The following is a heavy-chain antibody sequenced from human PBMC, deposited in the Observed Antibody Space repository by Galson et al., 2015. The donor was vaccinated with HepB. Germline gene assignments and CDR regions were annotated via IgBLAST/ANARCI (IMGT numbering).Heavy chain of an antibody. CDR2: IRSKANSYAT. D-gene: IGHD3-3*01. CDR1: GFTFSGSA. CDR3: TRPAGDYDFWSAS. Sequence: SLRLSCAASGFTFSGSAMHWVRQASGKGLEWVGRIRSKANSYATAYAASVKGRFTISRDDSKNTAYLQMNSLKTEDTAVYYCTRPAGDYDFWSASWGQGTLVTVSS. J-gene: IGHJ5*02. V-gene: IGHV3-73*01.